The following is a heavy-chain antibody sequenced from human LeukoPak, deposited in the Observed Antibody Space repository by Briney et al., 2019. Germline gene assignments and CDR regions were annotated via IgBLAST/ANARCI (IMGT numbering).Heavy chain of an antibody. CDR1: GFTVSSNY. D-gene: IGHD3-10*01. Sequence: GGSLRLSCAASGFTVSSNYMSWVRQAPGKGLEWVGRIKSKGDGETTDYAAPVKGRFTMSRDDSKATLYLQMNSLNTEDTAVYYCTTDLGITMIRGVIVYWGRGTLVTVSS. J-gene: IGHJ4*02. CDR3: TTDLGITMIRGVIVY. V-gene: IGHV3-15*01. CDR2: IKSKGDGETT.